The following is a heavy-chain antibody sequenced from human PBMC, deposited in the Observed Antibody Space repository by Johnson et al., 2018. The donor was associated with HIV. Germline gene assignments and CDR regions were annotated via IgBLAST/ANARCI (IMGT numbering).Heavy chain of an antibody. J-gene: IGHJ3*02. D-gene: IGHD3-22*01. V-gene: IGHV3-48*04. CDR3: AYSSGYGARELKDAFDI. CDR2: ISSSGSTI. Sequence: EVQLVEYGGGVVQPGRSLRLSCAASRFTFSSYGMHWVRQAPGKGLEWVSYISSSGSTIYYADSVKGRFTFSRDNAKNSLYLQMNSLRAEDTAVYYCAYSSGYGARELKDAFDIWGQGTMVTVSS. CDR1: RFTFSSYG.